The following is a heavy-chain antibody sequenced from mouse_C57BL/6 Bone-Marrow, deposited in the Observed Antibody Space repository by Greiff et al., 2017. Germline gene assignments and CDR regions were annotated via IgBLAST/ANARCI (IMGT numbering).Heavy chain of an antibody. V-gene: IGHV1-26*01. CDR3: ARGGSSYGWYFDV. Sequence: EVQLQQSGPELVKPGASVKISCKASGYTFTDYYMNWVKQSHGKSLEWIGEINPNNGGTSYNQKFKGKATLTVDKSSSTAYMELRSLTSEDSAVYYCARGGSSYGWYFDVWGTGTTVTVSS. CDR1: GYTFTDYY. CDR2: INPNNGGT. D-gene: IGHD1-1*01. J-gene: IGHJ1*03.